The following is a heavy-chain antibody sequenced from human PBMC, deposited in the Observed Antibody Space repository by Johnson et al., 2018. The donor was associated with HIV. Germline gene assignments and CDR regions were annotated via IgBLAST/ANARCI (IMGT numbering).Heavy chain of an antibody. CDR2: INWNGAIT. CDR1: GFTFDDYG. CDR3: ARDLSGSYRSDAFDI. V-gene: IGHV3-20*04. D-gene: IGHD1-26*01. J-gene: IGHJ3*02. Sequence: VQLVESGGGVVRPGGSLRLSCAASGFTFDDYGMTWVRQAPGKGLEWVSRINWNGAITAYADSVKGRFTISRDNAKNSLYLQMNSLRAEDTALYYCARDLSGSYRSDAFDIWGQGTMVTVSS.